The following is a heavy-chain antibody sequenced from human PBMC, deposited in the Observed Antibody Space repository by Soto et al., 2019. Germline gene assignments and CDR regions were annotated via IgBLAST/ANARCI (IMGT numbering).Heavy chain of an antibody. J-gene: IGHJ6*02. V-gene: IGHV3-30-3*01. CDR3: ARVKTDYSNPRGPFFFYGMDV. CDR1: EFTFSSYA. Sequence: QVQLVESGGGVVHPARSLRLSCSASEFTFSSYAMHWVRQAPGKGLEWVAGISYDGGHKFYGDSVRGRFTISRDSSKTTVVLQMNSLRPEDTAAYYCARVKTDYSNPRGPFFFYGMDVWGQGTTVTVSS. D-gene: IGHD4-4*01. CDR2: ISYDGGHK.